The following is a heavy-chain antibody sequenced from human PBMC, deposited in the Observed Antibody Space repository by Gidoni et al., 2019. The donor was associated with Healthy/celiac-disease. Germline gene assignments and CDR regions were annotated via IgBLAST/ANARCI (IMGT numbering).Heavy chain of an antibody. CDR1: GGSISSSSYY. CDR2: ISYSGST. V-gene: IGHV4-39*01. J-gene: IGHJ6*02. Sequence: QLQLQVSGPGLVKPSETLSLTCTVSGGSISSSSYYWGWIRPPPGKGLEWIGSISYSGSTYYNPSLKSRVTISVDTSKNQFSLKLSSVTAADTAVYYCARRQLGYCSSTSCLYGMDVWGQGTTVTVSS. CDR3: ARRQLGYCSSTSCLYGMDV. D-gene: IGHD2-2*01.